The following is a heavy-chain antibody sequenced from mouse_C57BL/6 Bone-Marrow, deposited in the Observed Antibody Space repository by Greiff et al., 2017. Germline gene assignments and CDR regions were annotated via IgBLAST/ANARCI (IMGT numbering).Heavy chain of an antibody. CDR1: GYTFTSYD. Sequence: VHLVESGPELVKPGASVKLSCKASGYTFTSYDINWVKQRPGQGLEWIGWIYPRDGSTKYNEKFKGKATLTVDTSSSTAYMEVHRLTSEDSAVYFCARLEFDGSSGDWYFDVWGTGTTVTVSS. V-gene: IGHV1-85*01. D-gene: IGHD1-1*01. CDR3: ARLEFDGSSGDWYFDV. J-gene: IGHJ1*03. CDR2: IYPRDGST.